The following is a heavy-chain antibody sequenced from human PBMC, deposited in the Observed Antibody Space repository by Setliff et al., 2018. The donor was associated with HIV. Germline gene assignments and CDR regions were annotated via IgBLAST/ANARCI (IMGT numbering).Heavy chain of an antibody. CDR1: GYTFTNYD. J-gene: IGHJ4*02. CDR3: TSDITAAGKGGN. CDR2: ISAYNGNR. D-gene: IGHD6-13*01. V-gene: IGHV1-18*01. Sequence: ASVKVSCKASGYTFTNYDINWVRQAPGQGLEWMGWISAYNGNRRYRQTFQDRLTMTTETSTSTAYLELRNLRSDDTAVYFCTSDITAAGKGGNWGQGTLVTVSS.